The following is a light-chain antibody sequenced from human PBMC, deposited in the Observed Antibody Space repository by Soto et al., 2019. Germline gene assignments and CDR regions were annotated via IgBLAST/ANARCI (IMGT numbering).Light chain of an antibody. CDR2: NNN. Sequence: QSVLTQPPSASGTPGQTVTISCSGSSSNIGSEYVYWYQQFPGTAPRLLIYNNNRRPSGVPDRFSGSKSGTSASLAISGLRSEDEADYYCGTWDTSLSAGVFGTGTKV. CDR1: SSNIGSEY. J-gene: IGLJ1*01. V-gene: IGLV1-47*01. CDR3: GTWDTSLSAGV.